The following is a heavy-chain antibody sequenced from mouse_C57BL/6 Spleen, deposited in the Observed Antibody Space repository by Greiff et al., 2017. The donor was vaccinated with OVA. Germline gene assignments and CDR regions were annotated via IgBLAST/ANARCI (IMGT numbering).Heavy chain of an antibody. J-gene: IGHJ2*01. CDR1: GYSFTGYY. Sequence: VQLKESGPELVKPGALVKISCKASGYSFTGYYMNWVKQSPEKSLEWIGEINPSTGGTTYNQKFKAKATLTVDKSSSTAYMQLKSLTSEDSAVYYCARSYSTFDYWGQGTTLTVSS. CDR3: ARSYSTFDY. V-gene: IGHV1-42*01. CDR2: INPSTGGT. D-gene: IGHD2-5*01.